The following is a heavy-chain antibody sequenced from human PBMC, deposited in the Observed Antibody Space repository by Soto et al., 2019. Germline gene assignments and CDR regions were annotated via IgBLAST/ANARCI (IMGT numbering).Heavy chain of an antibody. V-gene: IGHV3-7*01. CDR3: ARHGGTPDLYFDY. J-gene: IGHJ4*02. Sequence: QSGGSLRLSCAASGFTFSSYWMSWVRQTPGKGLEWVSNIKQDGSEKGYVDSVKGRFTISRDNAKNSLYLQMNSLRVDDTAVYYCARHGGTPDLYFDYWGQGT. CDR1: GFTFSSYW. D-gene: IGHD3-16*01. CDR2: IKQDGSEK.